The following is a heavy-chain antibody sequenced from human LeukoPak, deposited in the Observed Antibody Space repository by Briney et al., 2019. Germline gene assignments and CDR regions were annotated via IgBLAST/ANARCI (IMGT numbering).Heavy chain of an antibody. V-gene: IGHV3-23*01. CDR3: ARGLAGFDF. J-gene: IGHJ4*02. Sequence: SGGSLRLSCAASGFTFSSYAMSWVRQAPGKGLEWVSTITGRTYYADSVKGRFTVSRDNSKNILYLQMSSLRADDTAVYYCARGLAGFDFWGQGTLVTISS. CDR2: ITGRT. CDR1: GFTFSSYA.